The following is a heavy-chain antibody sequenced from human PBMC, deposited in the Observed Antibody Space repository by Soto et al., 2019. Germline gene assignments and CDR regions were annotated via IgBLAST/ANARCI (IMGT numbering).Heavy chain of an antibody. D-gene: IGHD6-13*01. Sequence: QVQLVQSGAEVKRPGAAVKFSFKASGYTFISYGISRLRHAPGEGLEWMGWISAYNGNTNYAQKLQGRVTTATDTSTSKAYMEMRSLRSDDTAVYYCARSIEGYSSRWPMDVWGQGTTVTVSS. CDR3: ARSIEGYSSRWPMDV. J-gene: IGHJ6*02. CDR1: GYTFISYG. V-gene: IGHV1-18*01. CDR2: ISAYNGNT.